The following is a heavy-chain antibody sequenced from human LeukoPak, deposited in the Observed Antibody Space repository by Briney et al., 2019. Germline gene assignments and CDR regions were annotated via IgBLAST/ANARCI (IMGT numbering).Heavy chain of an antibody. CDR1: GFTFSSYA. D-gene: IGHD3-10*01. V-gene: IGHV3-23*01. J-gene: IGHJ4*02. CDR3: AKDPLSYYGSGSYSYY. Sequence: GGSLRLSCVASGFTFSSYAMSWVRQAPGKGLEWVSAISGSGGSTYYADSVKGRFTISRDNSKNTLYLQMNSLRAEDTAVYYCAKDPLSYYGSGSYSYYWGQGTLVTVSS. CDR2: ISGSGGST.